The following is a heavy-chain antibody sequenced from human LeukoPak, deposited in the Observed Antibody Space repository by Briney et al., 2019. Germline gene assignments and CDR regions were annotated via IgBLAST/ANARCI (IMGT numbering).Heavy chain of an antibody. CDR1: GGSFSGYY. CDR2: INHSGST. Sequence: SETLSLTCAVYGGSFSGYYWSWIRQPPGKGLEWIGEINHSGSTNYNPSLKSRVTISVDTSKNQFSLKLSSVTAADTAVYYCARIPPIAAAGNWGQGTLVTVSS. D-gene: IGHD6-13*01. V-gene: IGHV4-34*01. J-gene: IGHJ4*02. CDR3: ARIPPIAAAGN.